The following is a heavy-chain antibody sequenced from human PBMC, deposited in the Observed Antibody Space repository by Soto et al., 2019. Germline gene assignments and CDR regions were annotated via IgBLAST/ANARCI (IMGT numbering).Heavy chain of an antibody. CDR1: GFTFSSYA. D-gene: IGHD3-10*01. CDR2: ISGSGGST. CDR3: AKDPTMVRGVIVDY. V-gene: IGHV3-23*01. J-gene: IGHJ4*02. Sequence: EVQLLESGGGLVQPGGSLRLSCAASGFTFSSYAMSWVRQAPGKGLEWVSVISGSGGSTYYADSVKGRFTISRDNSKNTLYLQMSSLRAEDTAVYYCAKDPTMVRGVIVDYWGQGTLVTVSS.